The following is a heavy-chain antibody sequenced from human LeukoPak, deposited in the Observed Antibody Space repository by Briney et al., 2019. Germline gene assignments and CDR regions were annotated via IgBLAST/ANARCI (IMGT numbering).Heavy chain of an antibody. CDR1: GFTFSSYS. Sequence: PGGSLRLSCAASGFTFSSYSANWVRPAPGKGRGWVSYISISRSTIYYADSVKGRFTISRDNAKYSLYLQMNSLSAEDTAVSYCARSDYGDYYYYYYGMDVWGQGTTVTVSS. V-gene: IGHV3-48*04. J-gene: IGHJ6*02. D-gene: IGHD4-17*01. CDR2: ISISRSTI. CDR3: ARSDYGDYYYYYYGMDV.